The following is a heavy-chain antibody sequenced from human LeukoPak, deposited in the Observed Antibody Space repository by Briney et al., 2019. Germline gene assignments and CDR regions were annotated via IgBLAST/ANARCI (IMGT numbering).Heavy chain of an antibody. V-gene: IGHV3-53*01. CDR2: IYSGGST. J-gene: IGHJ4*02. Sequence: GGSLRLSCAASGFTFSTYAMSWVRQAPGKGLEWVSVIYSGGSTYYADSVKGRFTISRDNSKNTLYLQMNSLRAEDTAVYYCARVRGYSGYDVFDYWGQGTLVTVSS. D-gene: IGHD5-12*01. CDR1: GFTFSTYA. CDR3: ARVRGYSGYDVFDY.